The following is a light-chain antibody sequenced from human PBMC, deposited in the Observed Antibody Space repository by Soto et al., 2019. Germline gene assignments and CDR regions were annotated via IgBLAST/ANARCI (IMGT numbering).Light chain of an antibody. Sequence: QSVLAQPPSASGSPGQSVTISCTGTSSDVGRYNHVSWYQQHPGKAPKLIIFDVNKRPSGVPDRFSGSKSVNTASLTVSGLQAEDEADYYCSAYAGSIYVFGTGTKATVL. CDR2: DVN. V-gene: IGLV2-8*01. CDR3: SAYAGSIYV. J-gene: IGLJ1*01. CDR1: SSDVGRYNH.